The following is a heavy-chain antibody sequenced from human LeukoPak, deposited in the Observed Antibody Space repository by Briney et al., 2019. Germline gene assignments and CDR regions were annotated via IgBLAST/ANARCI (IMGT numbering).Heavy chain of an antibody. CDR2: IYSGGST. V-gene: IGHV3-66*02. J-gene: IGHJ4*02. D-gene: IGHD2-21*01. CDR1: GFTVSSNY. CDR3: AREAYCGGDCYYFDY. Sequence: GGSLRLSCAASGFTVSSNYMSWVRQAPGKGLVWVSVIYSGGSTYYADSVKGRFTISRDNSKNTLYLQMNSLRAEDAAVYYCAREAYCGGDCYYFDYWGQGTLVTVSS.